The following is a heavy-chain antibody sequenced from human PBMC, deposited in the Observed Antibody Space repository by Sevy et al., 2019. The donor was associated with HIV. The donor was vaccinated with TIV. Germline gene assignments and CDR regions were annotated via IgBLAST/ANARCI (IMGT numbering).Heavy chain of an antibody. V-gene: IGHV3-11*01. CDR1: GFTFSDYY. D-gene: IGHD5-12*01. CDR3: ARAGGPSGYDSYYYYGMDV. Sequence: GGSLRLSCAASGFTFSDYYMSWIRQAPGKGLEWVSYISSSGSTIYYADSVKGRFTISRDKAKNSLYLQMNSLRAEDTAVYYCARAGGPSGYDSYYYYGMDVWGQRTTVTVSS. CDR2: ISSSGSTI. J-gene: IGHJ6*02.